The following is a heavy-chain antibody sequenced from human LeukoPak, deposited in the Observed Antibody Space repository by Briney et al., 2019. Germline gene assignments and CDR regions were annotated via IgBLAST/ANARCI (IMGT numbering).Heavy chain of an antibody. CDR3: ARGAAGGSGGIDY. V-gene: IGHV3-53*01. CDR1: GFIVSSNH. D-gene: IGHD6-13*01. CDR2: IYSGADT. J-gene: IGHJ4*02. Sequence: GGSLRLSCAASGFIVSSNHMSWVRQAPGKGLEWVSLIYSGADTYYADSVKGRFTVSRDNSKNTVHLQMNSLRAEDTAVYYCARGAAGGSGGIDYWGQGTLVTVSS.